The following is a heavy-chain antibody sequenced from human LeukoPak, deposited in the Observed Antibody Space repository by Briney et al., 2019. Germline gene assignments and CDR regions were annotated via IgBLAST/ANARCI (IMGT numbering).Heavy chain of an antibody. CDR3: ARHRRIAYYYDSSGYWTFDY. J-gene: IGHJ4*02. CDR2: MNPNSGNT. CDR1: GYTFTSYD. V-gene: IGHV1-8*01. Sequence: ASVKVSCKASGYTFTSYDINWVRQATGQGLEWMGWMNPNSGNTGYAQKFQGRVTMTRNTSISTAYMELSSLRSEDTAVYYCARHRRIAYYYDSSGYWTFDYWGQGTLVTVSS. D-gene: IGHD3-22*01.